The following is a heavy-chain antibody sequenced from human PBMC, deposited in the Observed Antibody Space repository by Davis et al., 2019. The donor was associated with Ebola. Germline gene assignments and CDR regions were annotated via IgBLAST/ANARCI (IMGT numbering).Heavy chain of an antibody. CDR3: AKGDNSGWYGFDY. J-gene: IGHJ4*02. D-gene: IGHD6-19*01. Sequence: GESLKISCAASGFTFSTYGMFWVRQAPGKGLEWVAFIRFDGSDKYYADSVKGRFTISRDNSKDTLDLQMNSLRAEDTAVYYCAKGDNSGWYGFDYWGQGTLVTVSS. V-gene: IGHV3-30*02. CDR1: GFTFSTYG. CDR2: IRFDGSDK.